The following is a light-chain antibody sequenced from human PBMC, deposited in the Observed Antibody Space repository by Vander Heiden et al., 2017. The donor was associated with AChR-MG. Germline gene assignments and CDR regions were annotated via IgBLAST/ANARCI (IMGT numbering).Light chain of an antibody. CDR3: QQRSDWPWT. Sequence: EIMLTQSPGTVSVSAGERATLSGRASQTIGRDVVWYQKKPGQAPTLLIYDVSDRATGIPARFAGSGSGTDFTLTISSLQPEDPAVYYCQQRSDWPWTFGQGTTV. V-gene: IGKV3-11*01. CDR2: DVS. CDR1: QTIGRD. J-gene: IGKJ1*01.